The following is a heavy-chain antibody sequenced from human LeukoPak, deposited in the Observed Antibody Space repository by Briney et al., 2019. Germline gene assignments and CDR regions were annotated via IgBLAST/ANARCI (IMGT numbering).Heavy chain of an antibody. CDR3: ARDKTYSSGYDHYYYMDV. J-gene: IGHJ6*03. CDR2: INPNSGGT. D-gene: IGHD3-22*01. V-gene: IGHV1-2*02. CDR1: GYTFTGYY. Sequence: ASVKASCKASGYTFTGYYMHWVLQAPGQGLEWMGWINPNSGGTNYAQKFQRRVTMARDTSNSTAYMELSRLRSDDTAVYYCARDKTYSSGYDHYYYMDVWGKGTTVTVSS.